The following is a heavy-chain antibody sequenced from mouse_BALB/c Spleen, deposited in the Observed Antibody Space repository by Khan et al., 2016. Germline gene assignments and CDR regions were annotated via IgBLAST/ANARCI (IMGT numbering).Heavy chain of an antibody. CDR3: GREDTTVVATRYFAY. D-gene: IGHD1-1*01. CDR1: GYSFTGYF. Sequence: VQLKESGPELVKPGASVKISCKASGYSFTGYFMNWVKQSHGKSLEWIGRIYPYNGDTFYNQKFRGKATLTVDKSSSTAHMELMSLTSEDSAVDYCGREDTTVVATRYFAYWGQGTTLTVSS. CDR2: IYPYNGDT. V-gene: IGHV1-37*01. J-gene: IGHJ2*01.